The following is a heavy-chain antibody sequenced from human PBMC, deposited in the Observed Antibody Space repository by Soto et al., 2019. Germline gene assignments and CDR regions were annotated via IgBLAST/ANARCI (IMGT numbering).Heavy chain of an antibody. CDR3: ARWQYCSSTSCPDYYYYGMDV. CDR1: GYSFTSYW. CDR2: IDPSDSYT. Sequence: PGESLKISCKGSGYSFTSYWISWVRQMPGKGLEWMGRIDPSDSYTNYSPSFQGHVTISADKSISTAYLQWSSLKASDTAMYYCARWQYCSSTSCPDYYYYGMDVWGQGTTVTVSS. D-gene: IGHD2-2*01. V-gene: IGHV5-10-1*01. J-gene: IGHJ6*02.